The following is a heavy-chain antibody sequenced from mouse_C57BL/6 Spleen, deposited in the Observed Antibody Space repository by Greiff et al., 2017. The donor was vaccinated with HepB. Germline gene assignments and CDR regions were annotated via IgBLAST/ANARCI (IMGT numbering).Heavy chain of an antibody. D-gene: IGHD2-12*01. Sequence: EVKLVESGGGLVQPGGSMKLSCVASGFTFSNYWMNWVRQSPEKGLEWVAQIRLKSDNYATHYAESVKGRFTISRDDSKSSVYLQMNNLRAEDTGIYYCTPSDLRRGAWFAYWGQGTLVTVSA. CDR3: TPSDLRRGAWFAY. V-gene: IGHV6-3*01. CDR1: GFTFSNYW. CDR2: IRLKSDNYAT. J-gene: IGHJ3*01.